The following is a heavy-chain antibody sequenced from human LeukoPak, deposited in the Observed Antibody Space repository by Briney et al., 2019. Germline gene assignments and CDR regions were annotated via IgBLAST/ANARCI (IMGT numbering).Heavy chain of an antibody. D-gene: IGHD3-10*01. V-gene: IGHV3-30*04. CDR3: ARDRGSGSYPINWFDP. CDR2: ISYDGSNK. CDR1: GFTFSSYA. Sequence: GGSLRLSCAASGFTFSSYAMHWVRQAPGKGLEWVAVISYDGSNKYYADSVKGRFTISRDNSRNTLYLQMNSLRAEDTAVYYCARDRGSGSYPINWFDPWGQGTLVTVSS. J-gene: IGHJ5*02.